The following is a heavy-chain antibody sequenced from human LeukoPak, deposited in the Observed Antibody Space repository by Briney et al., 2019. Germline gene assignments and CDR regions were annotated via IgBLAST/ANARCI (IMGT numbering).Heavy chain of an antibody. J-gene: IGHJ5*02. CDR1: GGSISDYY. D-gene: IGHD2-15*01. CDR2: IYYTGGP. Sequence: SETLSLTCTVSGGSISDYYWSWIRQPPGKGLEWIGYIYYTGGPNYNPSLKSRVTISVDTSKNQFSLRLTSVTAADTAVYYCARHELGFCSGGRCPYWFDLWGQGTLVTVSS. V-gene: IGHV4-59*08. CDR3: ARHELGFCSGGRCPYWFDL.